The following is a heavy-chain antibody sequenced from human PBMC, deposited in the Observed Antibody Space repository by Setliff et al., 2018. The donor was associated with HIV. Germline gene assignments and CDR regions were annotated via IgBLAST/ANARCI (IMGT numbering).Heavy chain of an antibody. CDR2: INTGQGNT. Sequence: GASVKVSCKASGYTFTSYAIHWVRQAPGQRLEWMGWINTGQGNTKYSQEFQGRVTITRDTSATTAYMELSSLRSDDTAVYYCARDWAEDYYGSGSFQYWGQGTLVTVS. J-gene: IGHJ1*01. CDR3: ARDWAEDYYGSGSFQY. D-gene: IGHD3-10*01. V-gene: IGHV1-3*04. CDR1: GYTFTSYA.